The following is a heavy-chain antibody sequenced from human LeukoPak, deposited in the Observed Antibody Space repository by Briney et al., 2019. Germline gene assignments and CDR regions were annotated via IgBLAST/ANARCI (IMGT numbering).Heavy chain of an antibody. CDR3: ARHKLPECWLDP. Sequence: SETLSLTCTVSGGSISSYYWSWIRQPPGKGLEWIGYIYTSGSTNYNPSLKSRVTISVDTSKNQFSLKLSSVTAADTAVYYCARHKLPECWLDPWGQGTLVTVSS. CDR2: IYTSGST. V-gene: IGHV4-4*09. J-gene: IGHJ5*02. D-gene: IGHD1-14*01. CDR1: GGSISSYY.